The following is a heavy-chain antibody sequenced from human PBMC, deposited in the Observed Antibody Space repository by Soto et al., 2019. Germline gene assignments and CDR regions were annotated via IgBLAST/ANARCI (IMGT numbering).Heavy chain of an antibody. CDR2: IYYSGST. CDR3: ARGANGVSLYYFDY. Sequence: SETLSLTCTVSGGSISSYYWSWIRQPPGKGLEWIGYIYYSGSTNYNPSLKSRVTISVDTSKNQFSLKPSSATAADTAVYYCARGANGVSLYYFDYWGQGTLVTVS. CDR1: GGSISSYY. D-gene: IGHD2-8*01. J-gene: IGHJ4*02. V-gene: IGHV4-59*01.